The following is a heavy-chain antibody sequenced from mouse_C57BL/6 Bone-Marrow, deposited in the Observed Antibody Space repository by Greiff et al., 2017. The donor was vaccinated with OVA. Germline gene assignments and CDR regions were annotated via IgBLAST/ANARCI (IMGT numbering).Heavy chain of an antibody. D-gene: IGHD2-3*01. V-gene: IGHV1-64*01. CDR1: GYTFTSYW. Sequence: QVQLQQPGAELVKPGASVKLSCKASGYTFTSYWMHWVKQRPGQGLEWIGMIHPDSGSTNYNEKFKSKATLTVDKSSSTAYMQLSSLTSEDSAVYYCARYDGYFLYAMDYWGQGTSLTVSS. CDR3: ARYDGYFLYAMDY. CDR2: IHPDSGST. J-gene: IGHJ4*01.